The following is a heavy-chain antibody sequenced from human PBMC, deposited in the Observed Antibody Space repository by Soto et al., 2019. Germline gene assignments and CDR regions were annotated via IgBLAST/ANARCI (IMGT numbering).Heavy chain of an antibody. J-gene: IGHJ4*02. CDR2: IIPMFGTP. CDR1: GGTFSRYA. D-gene: IGHD3-22*01. V-gene: IGHV1-69*01. Sequence: QVQLVQSGAEVKKPGSSVKVSCKASGGTFSRYAISWVRQAPGQGLEWMGGIIPMFGTPNYAQKFQGRLSITADESTTTVDIQLSSLISEDTAVYYCARQFDYDSSGHYYAYWCQGTLVTVSS. CDR3: ARQFDYDSSGHYYAY.